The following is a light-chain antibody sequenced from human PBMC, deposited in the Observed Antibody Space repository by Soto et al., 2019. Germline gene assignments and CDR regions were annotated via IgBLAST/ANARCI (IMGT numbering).Light chain of an antibody. CDR1: QSVSSSY. CDR2: GAS. J-gene: IGKJ4*01. CDR3: QQYGSSPLT. V-gene: IGKV3-20*01. Sequence: EIVLTQSPGTLSLSPGERATLSCRASQSVSSSYLAWCQQKPGQAPRLLIYGASSRATGIPDRFSGSGSGTDFTLTISRLEPEDFVVYYCQQYGSSPLTFGGGTKVEIK.